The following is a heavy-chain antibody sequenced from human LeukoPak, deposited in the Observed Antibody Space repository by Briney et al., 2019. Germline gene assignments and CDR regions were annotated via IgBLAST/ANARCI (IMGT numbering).Heavy chain of an antibody. CDR3: ASRGSQIAAEPLDY. CDR1: VYTFTSYD. CDR2: MNPNSGNT. Sequence: ASVNVSCTASVYTFTSYDINWVRQATGQGLEWMGWMNPNSGNTGYAQKFQGRVTITADESTSTAYMELSSLRSEDTAVYYCASRGSQIAAEPLDYWGQGTLVTVSS. J-gene: IGHJ4*02. D-gene: IGHD6-13*01. V-gene: IGHV1-8*01.